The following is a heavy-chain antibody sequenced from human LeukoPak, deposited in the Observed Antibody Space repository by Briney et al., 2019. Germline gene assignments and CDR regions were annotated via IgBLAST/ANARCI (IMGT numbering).Heavy chain of an antibody. J-gene: IGHJ6*02. CDR1: GFTFSSYG. D-gene: IGHD5-18*01. CDR2: IWYDGSNK. CDR3: ARGKDTAMVNYGMDV. Sequence: GGSLRLSCAASGFTFSSYGTHWVRQAPGKGLEWVAVIWYDGSNKYYADSVKGRFTISRDNSKNTLYLQMNSLRAEDTAVYYCARGKDTAMVNYGMDVWGQGTTVTVSS. V-gene: IGHV3-33*01.